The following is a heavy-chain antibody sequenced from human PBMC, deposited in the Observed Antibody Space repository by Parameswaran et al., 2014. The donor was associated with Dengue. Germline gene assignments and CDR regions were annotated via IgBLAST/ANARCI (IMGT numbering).Heavy chain of an antibody. CDR2: ISAYNGNT. V-gene: IGHV1-18*01. J-gene: IGHJ4*02. Sequence: WVRQAPGQGLEWMGWISAYNGNTNYAQKLQGRVTMTTDTSTSTAYMELRSLRSDDTAVYYCARRVVYDSSGYPFDYWGQGTLVTVSS. D-gene: IGHD3-22*01. CDR3: ARRVVYDSSGYPFDY.